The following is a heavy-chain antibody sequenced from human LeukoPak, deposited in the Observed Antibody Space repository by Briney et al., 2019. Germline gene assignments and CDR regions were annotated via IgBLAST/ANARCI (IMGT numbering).Heavy chain of an antibody. Sequence: ASVKVSCKASGYTFTSYGISWVRQAPGQGLEWMGWISAYNGNTNYAQKLQGRVTMTTDTSTSTAYMGLRSLRSDDTAVYYCARGSGIAAAGTLLLDYWGQGTLVTVSS. CDR1: GYTFTSYG. CDR2: ISAYNGNT. V-gene: IGHV1-18*01. CDR3: ARGSGIAAAGTLLLDY. D-gene: IGHD6-13*01. J-gene: IGHJ4*02.